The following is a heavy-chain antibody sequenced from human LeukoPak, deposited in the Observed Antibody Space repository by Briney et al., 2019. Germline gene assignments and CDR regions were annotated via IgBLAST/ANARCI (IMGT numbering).Heavy chain of an antibody. CDR1: GGSISSGSYY. CDR2: IYTSGST. D-gene: IGHD3-3*01. Sequence: NPSETLSLTCTVSGGSISSGSYYWSWIRQPAGKGLEWIGRIYTSGSTNYNPSLKSRVTISVDTSKNQFSLKLSSVTAADTAVYYCARVLEWNNWFDPWGQGTLVTVSS. CDR3: ARVLEWNNWFDP. J-gene: IGHJ5*02. V-gene: IGHV4-61*02.